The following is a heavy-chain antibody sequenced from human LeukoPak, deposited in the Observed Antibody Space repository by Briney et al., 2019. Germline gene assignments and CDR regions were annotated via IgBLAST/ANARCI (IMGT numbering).Heavy chain of an antibody. CDR3: ARGSSSGWYDY. Sequence: NPGGSLRLSCAASGFTFSSYSMNWVRQAPGKGLEWVSSISSSSSYIYYADSVKGRFTISRDNAKTSLYLQMNSLRAEDTAVDYCARGSSSGWYDYWGQGTLVTVSS. D-gene: IGHD6-19*01. J-gene: IGHJ4*02. CDR2: ISSSSSYI. CDR1: GFTFSSYS. V-gene: IGHV3-21*01.